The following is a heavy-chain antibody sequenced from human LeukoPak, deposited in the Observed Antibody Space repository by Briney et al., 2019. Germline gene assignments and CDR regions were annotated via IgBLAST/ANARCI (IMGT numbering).Heavy chain of an antibody. V-gene: IGHV3-7*01. Sequence: PGGSLRLSCAASGFIFTNYFMSWVRQAPGKGLEWVASIKHDGSEKYYVDSVRGRFTISRDSTMNSLYLQMSSLRAGDTAVYYCATDRGWRTSGYYLYYFEYWGQGTLVTFSS. CDR3: ATDRGWRTSGYYLYYFEY. J-gene: IGHJ4*02. CDR2: IKHDGSEK. CDR1: GFIFTNYF. D-gene: IGHD3-3*01.